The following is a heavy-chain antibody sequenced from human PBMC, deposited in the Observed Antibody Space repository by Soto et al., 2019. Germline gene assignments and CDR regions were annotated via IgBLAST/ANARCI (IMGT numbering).Heavy chain of an antibody. V-gene: IGHV3-30*18. CDR1: GFTFSSYG. D-gene: IGHD3-16*02. J-gene: IGHJ6*02. CDR3: AKSLRDYVWGSYRYLSSGMDV. Sequence: PGGSLRLSCAASGFTFSSYGMHLVRQAPGKGLECVSVISYDGSNKYYADSVKGRFTISRDNSKNTLYLQMNSLRAEDTAVYYCAKSLRDYVWGSYRYLSSGMDVWGQGTTVTVSS. CDR2: ISYDGSNK.